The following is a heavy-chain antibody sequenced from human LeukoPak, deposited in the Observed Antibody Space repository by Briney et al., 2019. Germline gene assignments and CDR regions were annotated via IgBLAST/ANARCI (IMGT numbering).Heavy chain of an antibody. D-gene: IGHD3-9*01. CDR2: INWNGGST. CDR3: GKDRSWNDILTGYYIYDFDY. V-gene: IGHV3-20*04. CDR1: GFTFDDYG. Sequence: GGSLRLSCAASGFTFDDYGMSWVRQAPGKGLEWVSGINWNGGSTGYADSVKGRFTISRDNSKNTLYLQMNSLRAEDTAIYYCGKDRSWNDILTGYYIYDFDYWGQGTLVTVSS. J-gene: IGHJ4*02.